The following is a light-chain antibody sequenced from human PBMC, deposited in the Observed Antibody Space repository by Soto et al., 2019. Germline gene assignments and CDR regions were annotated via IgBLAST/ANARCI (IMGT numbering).Light chain of an antibody. CDR2: GNK. V-gene: IGLV1-40*01. Sequence: QSVLTQPPSESGAPVQRVTISCTGSSSNIGAGYDVHWYQQRPGTAPKLLIYGNKNRPSGVPDRFSGSKSGTSASLAITGLQAEDEADYYCQSYDSSLSVSYVFGTGTKVTVL. CDR1: SSNIGAGYD. CDR3: QSYDSSLSVSYV. J-gene: IGLJ1*01.